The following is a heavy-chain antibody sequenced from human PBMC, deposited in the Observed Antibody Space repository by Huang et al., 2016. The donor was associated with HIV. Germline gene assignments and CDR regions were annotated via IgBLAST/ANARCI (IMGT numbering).Heavy chain of an antibody. J-gene: IGHJ4*02. D-gene: IGHD3-22*01. CDR1: GGTFSSNA. CDR3: AREFYYDSTGYYFDY. Sequence: QVQMVHSVAEVRKPGSSVKVSCKASGGTFSSNAITWVRQAPGQGLEWMGGISPIFGTANSAQKFQGRVTITADESTSTAYMQLSSLRSEDTAVYYCAREFYYDSTGYYFDYWGQGTLVTVSS. CDR2: ISPIFGTA. V-gene: IGHV1-69*01.